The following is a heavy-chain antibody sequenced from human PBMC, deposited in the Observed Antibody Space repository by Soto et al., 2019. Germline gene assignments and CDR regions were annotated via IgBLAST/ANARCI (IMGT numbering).Heavy chain of an antibody. Sequence: WTWIRQHPGKGLEWIGYIYYSGITYYNPSLKSRVIISVDTSKNQFSLKLSSVTAADTAVYYCAREPLDWGQGTLVTVSS. CDR2: IYYSGIT. J-gene: IGHJ4*02. CDR3: AREPLD. V-gene: IGHV4-31*02.